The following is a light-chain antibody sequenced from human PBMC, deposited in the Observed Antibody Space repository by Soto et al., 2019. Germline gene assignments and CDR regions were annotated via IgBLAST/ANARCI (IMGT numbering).Light chain of an antibody. V-gene: IGKV1-39*01. J-gene: IGKJ1*01. CDR3: QKSYSHPRT. CDR2: AAS. CDR1: QGISIY. Sequence: DIQMTQSPSSLSTSVGDRVTITCRASQGISIYLNWYQQRPGKAPKLLIYAASSLQSGVPSRFSGSGSGTDFTLTISTLQPEDFVTHYCQKSYSHPRTLGQGTRVDIK.